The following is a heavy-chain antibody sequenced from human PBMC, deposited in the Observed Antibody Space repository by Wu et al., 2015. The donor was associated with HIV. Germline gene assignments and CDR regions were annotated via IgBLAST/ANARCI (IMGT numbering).Heavy chain of an antibody. CDR1: GATFTSYA. V-gene: IGHV1-69*13. CDR2: LIPMYGTA. D-gene: IGHD5-18*01. J-gene: IGHJ4*02. Sequence: QVQLLQSGAEVKNPGSSVRVSCKASGATFTSYALSWVRQAPGQGLEWMGRLIPMYGTANYAQKFQGRVTITADESTSTAYMDVSSLRSDDTAVYYCAGGGGRTSMDPFDFWGQGNTWSPSPQ. CDR3: AGGGGRTSMDPFDF.